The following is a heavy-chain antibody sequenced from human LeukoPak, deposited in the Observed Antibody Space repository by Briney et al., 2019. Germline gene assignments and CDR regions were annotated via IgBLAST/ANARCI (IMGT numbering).Heavy chain of an antibody. V-gene: IGHV3-23*01. D-gene: IGHD2-15*01. CDR3: AKQANCGGSCPRATYYFDY. CDR2: ISGSGGST. Sequence: GGSLRLSCAASGFTFSSYAMSWVRQAPGKGLGWVSAISGSGGSTYYADSVKGRFTISRDNSKNTLYLQMNSLRAEDTAVYYCAKQANCGGSCPRATYYFDYWGQGTLVTVSS. CDR1: GFTFSSYA. J-gene: IGHJ4*02.